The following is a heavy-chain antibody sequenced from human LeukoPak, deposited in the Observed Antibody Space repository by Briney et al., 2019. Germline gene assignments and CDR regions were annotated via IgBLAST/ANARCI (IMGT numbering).Heavy chain of an antibody. Sequence: GGSLRLSCAASGFTFSSYRMNWVRQAPGKGQEWVSSISSWSSYINYADSVKGRFTISRDNAKNSLYLQMNSLRVEDTAVYYCARDRAGQWLVRCDYWGQGTLVTVSS. V-gene: IGHV3-21*01. CDR3: ARDRAGQWLVRCDY. J-gene: IGHJ4*02. CDR2: ISSWSSYI. D-gene: IGHD6-19*01. CDR1: GFTFSSYR.